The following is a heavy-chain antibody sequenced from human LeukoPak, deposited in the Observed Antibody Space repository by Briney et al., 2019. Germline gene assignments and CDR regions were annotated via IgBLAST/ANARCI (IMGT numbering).Heavy chain of an antibody. Sequence: PGGSLRLSCAASGFTFSSYGMHWVRQAPGKGLEWVAFIRYDGSNKYYADSVKGRFTISRDNSKNTLYLQMNSLRAEDTAVYYCAKEPSRNYGDYGDYWGQGTLVTVSS. CDR1: GFTFSSYG. V-gene: IGHV3-30*02. J-gene: IGHJ4*02. CDR2: IRYDGSNK. D-gene: IGHD4-17*01. CDR3: AKEPSRNYGDYGDY.